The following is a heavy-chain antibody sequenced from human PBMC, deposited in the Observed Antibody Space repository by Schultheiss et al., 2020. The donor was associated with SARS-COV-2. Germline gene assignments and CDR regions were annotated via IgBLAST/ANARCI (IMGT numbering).Heavy chain of an antibody. CDR1: GGSISSGSYY. J-gene: IGHJ5*02. CDR2: INHSGST. V-gene: IGHV4-39*07. CDR3: ARDGGGSSWYVH. D-gene: IGHD6-13*01. Sequence: SETLSLTCTVSGGSISSGSYYWSWIRQPPGKGLEWIGEINHSGSTNYNPSLKSRVTISVDTSKNQFSLKLSSVTAADTAVYYCARDGGGSSWYVHWGQGTLVTVSS.